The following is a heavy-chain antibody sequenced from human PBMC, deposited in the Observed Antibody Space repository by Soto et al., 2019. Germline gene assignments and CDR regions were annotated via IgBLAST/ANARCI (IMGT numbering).Heavy chain of an antibody. CDR3: AKLAVVVPATPHDYMDV. Sequence: QVRLVESGGGVVQPGRSLRLSCVASGFTFSDYGMHWVRHSPGKGLEWVAVISYHGNEYYSDSVKGRFTISRDNSEKKLYLQMNSLRAEDTAVYYCAKLAVVVPATPHDYMDVWGQGTAVTVSS. CDR1: GFTFSDYG. D-gene: IGHD2-2*01. CDR2: ISYHGNE. V-gene: IGHV3-30*18. J-gene: IGHJ6*02.